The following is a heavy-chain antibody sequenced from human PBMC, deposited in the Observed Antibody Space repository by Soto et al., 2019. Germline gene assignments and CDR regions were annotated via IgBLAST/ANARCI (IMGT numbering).Heavy chain of an antibody. CDR3: VRYSRSVGGSYRPDY. CDR2: INSDGSST. CDR1: GFSFSSYW. Sequence: EVQLVESGGGLVQPGGSLRLSCAACGFSFSSYWMHWFRQAPGKGLVWVSRINSDGSSTSYADSVKGRFTISRDNAKNTLYLQMNSLRAEDTAVYYCVRYSRSVGGSYRPDYWGQGTLVTVSS. J-gene: IGHJ4*02. D-gene: IGHD3-16*02. V-gene: IGHV3-74*01.